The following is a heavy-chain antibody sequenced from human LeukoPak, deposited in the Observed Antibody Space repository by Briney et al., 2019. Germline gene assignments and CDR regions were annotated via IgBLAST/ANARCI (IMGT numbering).Heavy chain of an antibody. CDR2: ITNGGSTI. CDR1: GFTFSDYN. V-gene: IGHV3-11*01. J-gene: IGHJ6*02. D-gene: IGHD3-9*01. Sequence: GGSLRLSCAASGFTFSDYNMNWVRQAPGKGLEWVSYITNGGSTIHHADSVKGRFTISRDNAKKTLYLQMTSLRAEDTAVYYCARSIGLTGGGVDVWGQGTTVTVSS. CDR3: ARSIGLTGGGVDV.